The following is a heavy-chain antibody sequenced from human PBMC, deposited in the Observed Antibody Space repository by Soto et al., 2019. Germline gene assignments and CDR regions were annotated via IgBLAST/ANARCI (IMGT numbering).Heavy chain of an antibody. V-gene: IGHV3-48*02. CDR2: ISSSSTSI. CDR1: GFTFSSYG. Sequence: LRLSCAASGFTFSSYGVHWVRQAPGKGLEWLSYISSSSTSIYYADSLKGRFTISRDNAKNSLYLQMDGLRDEDTAVYYCAKARYSSAPPDYFFYGMDVWGQGTTVTVS. D-gene: IGHD6-25*01. CDR3: AKARYSSAPPDYFFYGMDV. J-gene: IGHJ6*02.